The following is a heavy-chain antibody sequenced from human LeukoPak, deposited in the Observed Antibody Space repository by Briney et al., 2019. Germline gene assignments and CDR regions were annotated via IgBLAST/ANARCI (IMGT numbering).Heavy chain of an antibody. CDR2: IKQDGSEK. Sequence: PGGSLRLSCAASGFTFSSYWMSWVRQAPGKGLEWVANIKQDGSEKYYVDSVKGRFTISRDNAKNSLYLQMNSLRAEDTAVYYCARDLRMITFGGVKNDAFDIWGQGTMVTVSS. CDR1: GFTFSSYW. CDR3: ARDLRMITFGGVKNDAFDI. V-gene: IGHV3-7*01. J-gene: IGHJ3*02. D-gene: IGHD3-16*01.